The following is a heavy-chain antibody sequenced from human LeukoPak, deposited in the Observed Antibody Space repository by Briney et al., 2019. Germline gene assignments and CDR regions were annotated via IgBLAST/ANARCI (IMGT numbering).Heavy chain of an antibody. CDR3: AKRLREGRETDAFDI. Sequence: GGSLRLSCAASGFTFSSYAMSWVRQAPGKGLEWVSAISGSGGSTYYADSAKGRFTISRDSSKTTLYLQMNSLRAEDTAVYYCAKRLREGRETDAFDIWGQGTMVTVSS. D-gene: IGHD5-12*01. CDR1: GFTFSSYA. CDR2: ISGSGGST. J-gene: IGHJ3*02. V-gene: IGHV3-23*01.